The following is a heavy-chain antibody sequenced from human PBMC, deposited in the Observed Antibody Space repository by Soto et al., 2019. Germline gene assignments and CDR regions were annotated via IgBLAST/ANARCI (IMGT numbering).Heavy chain of an antibody. J-gene: IGHJ4*02. CDR2: IYAAGGSK. V-gene: IGHV3-23*01. CDR1: GFVFSNYA. Sequence: GGSLRLSCAASGFVFSNYAMFWFRQAPGRGLEWVSTIYAAGGSKYYAGSVKGRFTVSRDNSRDTLFLQMDSLRVEDTAIYFCAKDLIRGDGYGDPDYWGQGTLVTVSS. CDR3: AKDLIRGDGYGDPDY. D-gene: IGHD3-10*01.